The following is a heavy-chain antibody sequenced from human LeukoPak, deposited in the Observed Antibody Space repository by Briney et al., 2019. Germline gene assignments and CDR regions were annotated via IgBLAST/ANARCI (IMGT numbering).Heavy chain of an antibody. CDR2: ITDSSTST. J-gene: IGHJ4*02. V-gene: IGHV3-23*01. CDR3: AKGSSSSRPYYFDY. D-gene: IGHD6-13*01. Sequence: GGSLRLSCAASGFTFSSYAMSWVRQAPGKGLEWVSAITDSSTSTYYADSVKGRFTISRHNSKNTLYLQMDSLRAEDTAVYYCAKGSSSSRPYYFDYWGQGTLVTVSS. CDR1: GFTFSSYA.